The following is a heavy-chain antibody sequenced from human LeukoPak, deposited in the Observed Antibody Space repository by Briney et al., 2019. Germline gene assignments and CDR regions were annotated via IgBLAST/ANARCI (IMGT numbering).Heavy chain of an antibody. CDR2: ISSSSSYI. D-gene: IGHD3-3*01. CDR1: GFTFSSYS. J-gene: IGHJ4*02. V-gene: IGHV3-21*01. Sequence: PGGSLRLSCAASGFTFSSYSMNWVRQAPGKGLEWVSSISSSSSYIYYADSVKGRFTISRDNAKNSLYLQMNSLRAEDTAVYYCARTDGYDFWSGRLDYWGQGTLVTVSS. CDR3: ARTDGYDFWSGRLDY.